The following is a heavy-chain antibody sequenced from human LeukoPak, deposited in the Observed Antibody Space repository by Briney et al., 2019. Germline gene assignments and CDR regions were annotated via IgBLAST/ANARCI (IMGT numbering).Heavy chain of an antibody. Sequence: KTSETLSLTCAVYGGSFSGYYWSWIRQPPGKGLEWIGEIYHSGSTNYNPSLKSRVTISVDKSKNQFSLKLSSVTAADTAVYYCARDGDAFDIWGQGTMVTVSS. J-gene: IGHJ3*02. CDR2: IYHSGST. CDR1: GGSFSGYY. V-gene: IGHV4-34*01. CDR3: ARDGDAFDI.